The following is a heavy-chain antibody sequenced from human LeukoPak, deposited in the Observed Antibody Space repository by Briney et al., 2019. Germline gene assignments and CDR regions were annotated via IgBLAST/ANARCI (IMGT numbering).Heavy chain of an antibody. D-gene: IGHD3-10*01. Sequence: SVKVSCKASGGTFSSYAISWVRQAPGQGLEWMGGIIPIFGTANYAQKFQGRVTVTADESTSTAYMELNSLRSEDTAVYYCARSYGSGPARFDPWGQGTLVTVSS. J-gene: IGHJ5*02. V-gene: IGHV1-69*13. CDR1: GGTFSSYA. CDR3: ARSYGSGPARFDP. CDR2: IIPIFGTA.